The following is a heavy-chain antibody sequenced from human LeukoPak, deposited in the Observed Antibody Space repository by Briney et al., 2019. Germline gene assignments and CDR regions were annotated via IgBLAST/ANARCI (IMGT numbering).Heavy chain of an antibody. CDR3: AREDGGIARALDY. Sequence: SETLSLTCTVSGGSISSYFWSWIRQPAGKGLEWIGRTYTSGTTNYNPSLKSRVSMSLDTSKNQISLKVTSVTAADTAVYYCAREDGGIARALDYWGQGTLVTVSS. CDR2: TYTSGTT. V-gene: IGHV4-4*07. J-gene: IGHJ4*02. D-gene: IGHD1-26*01. CDR1: GGSISSYF.